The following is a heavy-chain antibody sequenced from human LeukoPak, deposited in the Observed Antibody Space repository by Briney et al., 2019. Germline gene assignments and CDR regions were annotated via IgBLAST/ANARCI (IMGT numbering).Heavy chain of an antibody. Sequence: GGPLRPSFPAPGFTSSNYSMNWFRWAPGKGLGGVYYITSSSTVYYAGSVKGRFTISRDNAKNSLFLQMNSLRAEDTAVYYCARDYCSGPKCYFIDYWGQGALVTVSS. J-gene: IGHJ4*02. D-gene: IGHD2-15*01. CDR2: ITSSSTV. CDR3: ARDYCSGPKCYFIDY. CDR1: GFTSSNYS. V-gene: IGHV3-48*04.